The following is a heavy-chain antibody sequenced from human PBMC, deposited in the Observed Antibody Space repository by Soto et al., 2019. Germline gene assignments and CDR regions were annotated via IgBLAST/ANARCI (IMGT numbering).Heavy chain of an antibody. V-gene: IGHV4-59*01. CDR3: ARVDDYYYYMDV. D-gene: IGHD2-2*03. CDR2: IYYSGST. J-gene: IGHJ6*03. Sequence: SETLSLTWTVSGGSLSSYYLSLIRQPPGKGLEWIGYIYYSGSTNYNPSLKSRVTISVDTSKNQFSLKLSSVTAADTAVYYCARVDDYYYYMDVWGKGTTVTVSS. CDR1: GGSLSSYY.